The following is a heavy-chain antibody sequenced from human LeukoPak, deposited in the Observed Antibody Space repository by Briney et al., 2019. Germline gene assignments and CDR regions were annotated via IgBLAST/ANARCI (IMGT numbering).Heavy chain of an antibody. J-gene: IGHJ4*02. Sequence: GGSLRLPCAASGFTVGSNYMSWVRQAPGKGLEWVSVIYSGGSTYYADSVKGRFTISRDNSKNTLYLQMNSLRAEDTAVYYCARESPLYGDPDYWGQGTLVTVSS. V-gene: IGHV3-53*01. CDR2: IYSGGST. D-gene: IGHD4-17*01. CDR1: GFTVGSNY. CDR3: ARESPLYGDPDY.